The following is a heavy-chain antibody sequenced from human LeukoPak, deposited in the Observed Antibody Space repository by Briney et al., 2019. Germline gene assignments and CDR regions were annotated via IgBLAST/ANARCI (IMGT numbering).Heavy chain of an antibody. J-gene: IGHJ4*02. Sequence: PGGSLRLSCAASGFTFSNAWMSWVRQAPGKGLEWVGRIKSKTDGGTPDYAAPVKGRFTISRDDSKNTLYLQMNSLKTEDTAVYYCTGVSRSSWYDYWGQGTLVTVSS. V-gene: IGHV3-15*01. CDR2: IKSKTDGGTP. CDR3: TGVSRSSWYDY. D-gene: IGHD6-13*01. CDR1: GFTFSNAW.